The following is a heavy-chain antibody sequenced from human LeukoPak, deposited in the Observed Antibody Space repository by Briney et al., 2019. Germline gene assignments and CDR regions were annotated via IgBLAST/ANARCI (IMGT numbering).Heavy chain of an antibody. V-gene: IGHV3-23*01. D-gene: IGHD3-22*01. Sequence: GGSLRLSCAASGFTFSSYAMSWVRQAPGKGLEWVSAISGSGGSTYYADSVKGRFTISRDNSKDTLYLQMNSLRAEDTAVYYCAKVGTYYDSSDFDYWGQGTLVTVSS. CDR1: GFTFSSYA. J-gene: IGHJ4*02. CDR2: ISGSGGST. CDR3: AKVGTYYDSSDFDY.